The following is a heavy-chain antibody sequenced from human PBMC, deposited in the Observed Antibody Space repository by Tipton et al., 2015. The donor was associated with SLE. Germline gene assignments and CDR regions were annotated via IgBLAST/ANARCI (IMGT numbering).Heavy chain of an antibody. CDR1: GYSISSGYY. Sequence: TLSLTCAVSGYSISSGYYWGWIRQPPGEGLEWIGSIYHSGSTYYNPSLKSRVTISVDTSKNQFSLKLSSVTAADTAVYYCARVEGDGYFDYWGQGTLVTVSS. CDR2: IYHSGST. D-gene: IGHD3-10*01. CDR3: ARVEGDGYFDY. J-gene: IGHJ4*02. V-gene: IGHV4-38-2*01.